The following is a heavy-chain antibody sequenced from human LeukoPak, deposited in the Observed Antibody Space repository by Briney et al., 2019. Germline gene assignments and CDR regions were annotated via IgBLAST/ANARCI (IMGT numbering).Heavy chain of an antibody. CDR2: IWYDGSNK. CDR3: AREKAARHYYYYGMDV. J-gene: IGHJ6*02. Sequence: GRSLRLSCAASGFTFSSYGMHWVRQAPGKGLEWVAVIWYDGSNKYYADSVKRRFTISRDNSKNTLYLQMNTLRAEDTAVYYCAREKAARHYYYYGMDVWGQGTTVTVSS. D-gene: IGHD6-6*01. V-gene: IGHV3-33*01. CDR1: GFTFSSYG.